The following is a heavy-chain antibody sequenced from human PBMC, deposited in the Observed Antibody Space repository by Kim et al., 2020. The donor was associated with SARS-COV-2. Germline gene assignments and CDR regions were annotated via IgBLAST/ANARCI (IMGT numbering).Heavy chain of an antibody. CDR3: ARSGVNDSGYDLEMYYFDY. J-gene: IGHJ4*02. V-gene: IGHV4-39*07. D-gene: IGHD5-12*01. Sequence: SRVTISVDTSKNQFSLKLSSVTAADTAVYYCARSGVNDSGYDLEMYYFDYWGQGTLVTVSS.